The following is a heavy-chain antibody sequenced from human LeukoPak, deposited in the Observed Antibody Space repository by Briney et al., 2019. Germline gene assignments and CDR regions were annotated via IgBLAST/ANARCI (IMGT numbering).Heavy chain of an antibody. V-gene: IGHV4-59*01. J-gene: IGHJ4*02. CDR1: GSSISSYY. D-gene: IGHD1-26*01. CDR3: ASSRYTGSYSTIDF. CDR2: ISYSGST. Sequence: SETLSLTCTVSGSSISSYYWSWIRQPPGKGLEWIGYISYSGSTNYNPSLKSRVTISLDTSKNQFSLKLSSVTAADTAMYYCASSRYTGSYSTIDFWGQGTLVTVSS.